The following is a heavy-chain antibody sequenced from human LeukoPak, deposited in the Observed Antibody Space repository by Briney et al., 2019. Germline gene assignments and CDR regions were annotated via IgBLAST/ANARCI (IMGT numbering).Heavy chain of an antibody. Sequence: PSETLSLTCAVSAGSFSGYYWRWRRQPPGKGLEWIGEINHSGSTNYNPSLKSRVTISVDTSKNQFSLKLSSVTAADTAVYYCASAGTYYYGSGIYYKRGFDYWGQGTLVTVSS. D-gene: IGHD3-10*01. J-gene: IGHJ4*02. V-gene: IGHV4-34*01. CDR1: AGSFSGYY. CDR2: INHSGST. CDR3: ASAGTYYYGSGIYYKRGFDY.